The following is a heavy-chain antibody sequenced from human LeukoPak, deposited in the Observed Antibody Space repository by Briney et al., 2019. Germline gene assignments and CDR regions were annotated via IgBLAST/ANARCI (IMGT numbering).Heavy chain of an antibody. D-gene: IGHD5-24*01. V-gene: IGHV3-30-3*01. Sequence: GGSLRLSCAASGFTFSSYAMHWVRQAPGKGLEWVAVISYDGSNKYYADSVKGRFTISRDNSKNTLYLQMNSLRAEDTAVYYCARHEDGYNSDWGQGTLVTVSS. CDR2: ISYDGSNK. CDR3: ARHEDGYNSD. CDR1: GFTFSSYA. J-gene: IGHJ4*02.